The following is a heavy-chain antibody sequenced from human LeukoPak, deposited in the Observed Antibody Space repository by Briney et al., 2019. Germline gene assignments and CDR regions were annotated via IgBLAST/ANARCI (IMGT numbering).Heavy chain of an antibody. V-gene: IGHV3-66*02. J-gene: IGHJ4*02. CDR3: ARDIPYDFWSGYYTH. D-gene: IGHD3-3*01. Sequence: PGGSLRLSCAASGFTVSSNYMNWVRQAPGKGLEWVSVIYSGGSTYYADSVKGRFTISRDNSKNTLYLQMNSLRAEDTAVYYCARDIPYDFWSGYYTHWGQGTLVTVSS. CDR2: IYSGGST. CDR1: GFTVSSNY.